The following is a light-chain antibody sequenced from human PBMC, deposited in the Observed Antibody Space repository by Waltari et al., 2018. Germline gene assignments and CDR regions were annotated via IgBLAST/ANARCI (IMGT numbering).Light chain of an antibody. CDR1: QAIRNN. CDR2: GAS. Sequence: AIQMTQSPSSLSASVGDRVTITCRASQAIRNNLGWYQQKPGKAPKFLIYGASNLQSGVPSRFSGSGSGTDFTLTISILQPEDFATYYCLQDYNYPFTFGGGTKVEIK. V-gene: IGKV1-6*01. CDR3: LQDYNYPFT. J-gene: IGKJ4*01.